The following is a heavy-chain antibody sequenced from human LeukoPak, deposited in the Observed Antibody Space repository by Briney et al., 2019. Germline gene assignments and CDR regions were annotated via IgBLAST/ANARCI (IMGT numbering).Heavy chain of an antibody. V-gene: IGHV1-18*01. J-gene: IGHJ4*02. CDR2: ISTYNGDT. CDR1: GYSFNNYA. Sequence: ASVRVSCKTSGYSFNNYAISWVRQAPGQGLEWMGWISTYNGDTRYAPKFQGRLTLTSDTSTTTGYMEMGSLTSDDTAVYYCARDPSNTGGWNPYFDYWGQGTLVTVSS. CDR3: ARDPSNTGGWNPYFDY. D-gene: IGHD6-19*01.